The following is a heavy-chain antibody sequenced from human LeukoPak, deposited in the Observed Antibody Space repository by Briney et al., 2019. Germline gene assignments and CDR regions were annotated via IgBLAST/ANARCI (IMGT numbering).Heavy chain of an antibody. J-gene: IGHJ4*02. CDR2: INHSGST. V-gene: IGHV4-34*01. Sequence: PSETLSLTCAVYGGSFSGYYWSWIRQPPGKGLEWIGEINHSGSTNYSPSLKSRVTISVDTSKNQFSLKLSSVTAADTAVYYCARGGYCSSTSCYQRTFDYWGQGTLVTVSS. CDR3: ARGGYCSSTSCYQRTFDY. CDR1: GGSFSGYY. D-gene: IGHD2-2*01.